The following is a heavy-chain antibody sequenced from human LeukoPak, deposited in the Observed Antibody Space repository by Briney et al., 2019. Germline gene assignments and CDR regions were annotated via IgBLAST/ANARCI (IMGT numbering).Heavy chain of an antibody. V-gene: IGHV4-34*01. CDR2: INHSGST. J-gene: IGHJ4*02. CDR1: GGSFSGYY. CDR3: ARAQWLAFDY. D-gene: IGHD6-19*01. Sequence: SETLSLTCAVYGGSFSGYYWSWIRQPPGKGLEWIGEINHSGSTNYNPSLKSRVTISVDTSKNQFSLKLSSVTAADTAVYYCARAQWLAFDYWGQGTLVTVSS.